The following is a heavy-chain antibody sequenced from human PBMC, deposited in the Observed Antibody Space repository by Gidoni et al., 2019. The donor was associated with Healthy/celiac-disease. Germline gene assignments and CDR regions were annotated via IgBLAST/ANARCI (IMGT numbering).Heavy chain of an antibody. CDR3: AREPALAEQWLVLDY. J-gene: IGHJ4*02. CDR2: IIPIFGTA. V-gene: IGHV1-69*06. CDR1: GGTFSRYA. Sequence: QVQMVQSGAEVKKPGSSVKVSCKASGGTFSRYAISWVRQAPGQGLEWLGGIIPIFGTANYAQKFQGRVTITADKSTSTAYMELSSLRSEDTAVYYCAREPALAEQWLVLDYWGQGTLVTVSS. D-gene: IGHD6-19*01.